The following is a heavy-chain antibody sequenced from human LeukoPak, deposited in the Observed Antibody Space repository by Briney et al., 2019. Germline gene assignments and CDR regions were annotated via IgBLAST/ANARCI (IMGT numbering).Heavy chain of an antibody. Sequence: GGSLRLSCAASGFTFSSYAMHWVRQAPGKGLEWVAVISYDGSNKYYADSVKGRFTISRDNSKNTLYLQMNSLRAEDTAVYYCATCITMVRVDFDYWGQGTLVTVSS. J-gene: IGHJ4*02. V-gene: IGHV3-30-3*01. D-gene: IGHD3-10*01. CDR1: GFTFSSYA. CDR2: ISYDGSNK. CDR3: ATCITMVRVDFDY.